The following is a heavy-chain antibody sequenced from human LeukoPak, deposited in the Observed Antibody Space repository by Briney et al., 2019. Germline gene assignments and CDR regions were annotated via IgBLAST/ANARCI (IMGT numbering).Heavy chain of an antibody. V-gene: IGHV3-74*01. CDR3: ARDIFYDFWSGYYYYYYMDV. CDR2: INSDGSST. CDR1: GFTFSSYW. Sequence: PGGSLRLSCAASGFTFSSYWMHWVRQAPGKGLVWVSRINSDGSSTSYADSVKGRFTISRDNAKNTLYLQMNSLRAEDTAVYYCARDIFYDFWSGYYYYYYMDVWGKGTTVTVSS. J-gene: IGHJ6*03. D-gene: IGHD3-3*01.